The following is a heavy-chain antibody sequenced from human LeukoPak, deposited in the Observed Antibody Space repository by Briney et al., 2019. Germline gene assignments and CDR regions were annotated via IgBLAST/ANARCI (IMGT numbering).Heavy chain of an antibody. CDR1: GVTFPKYW. D-gene: IGHD2-2*01. CDR2: IKEDGSDK. V-gene: IGHV3-7*01. Sequence: PGGSLRLSCAASGVTFPKYWMTWVRQAPGKGLEWVASIKEDGSDKYYVDSVKGRFTISRDNAKNSLYLQMNSLRDEDTAMYYCARCGYCSSTSCFYGMDVWGQGTTVTVSS. CDR3: ARCGYCSSTSCFYGMDV. J-gene: IGHJ6*02.